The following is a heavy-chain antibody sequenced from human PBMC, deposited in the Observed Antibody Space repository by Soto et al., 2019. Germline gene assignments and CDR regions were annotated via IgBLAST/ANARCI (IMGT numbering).Heavy chain of an antibody. Sequence: ETLSLTCTFSGASISSYYWSWIRQPPGKGLEWIGNIDYSGSINYNPSLKSPVTLSIDTSKNQFSLKLMSVTAADTAVYYCARERYSYAFDYWGQGTLVTVSS. CDR3: ARERYSYAFDY. CDR2: IDYSGSI. J-gene: IGHJ4*02. D-gene: IGHD5-18*01. CDR1: GASISSYY. V-gene: IGHV4-59*01.